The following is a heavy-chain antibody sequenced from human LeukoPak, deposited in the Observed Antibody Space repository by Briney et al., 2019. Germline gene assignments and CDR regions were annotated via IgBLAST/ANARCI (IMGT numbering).Heavy chain of an antibody. CDR2: ISSSGSTI. V-gene: IGHV3-11*01. CDR3: ARGDFNTPYYFDY. Sequence: GGSLRLSCAASGFTFSDYYMSWIRQAPGKGLEWVSYISSSGSTIYYADSVKGRFTISRDDAKNSLYLQMNSLRAEDTAVYYCARGDFNTPYYFDYWGQGTLVTASS. CDR1: GFTFSDYY. J-gene: IGHJ4*02. D-gene: IGHD2/OR15-2a*01.